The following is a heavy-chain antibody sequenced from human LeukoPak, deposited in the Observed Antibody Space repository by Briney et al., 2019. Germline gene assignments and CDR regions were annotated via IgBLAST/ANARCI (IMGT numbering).Heavy chain of an antibody. D-gene: IGHD3-10*01. Sequence: AETLSLTCSVSGDSVTSSYLSWIRQPPGKGLEWIGYISYTADSNYNPSLKGRVTISTDTSKNQFSLKLSSVTATDTAVYYCATSSHSGSYRAHWGQGTLVTVSS. V-gene: IGHV4-59*08. CDR2: ISYTADS. J-gene: IGHJ4*02. CDR1: GDSVTSSY. CDR3: ATSSHSGSYRAH.